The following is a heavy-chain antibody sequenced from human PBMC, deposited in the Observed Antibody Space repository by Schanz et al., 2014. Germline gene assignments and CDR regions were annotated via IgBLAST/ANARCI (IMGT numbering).Heavy chain of an antibody. V-gene: IGHV3-21*01. CDR2: ISSSSSYI. Sequence: VQLVESGGGVVQPGRSLRLSCAASGFTFSSYAMHWVRQAPGKGLEWVSSISSSSSYIYYADSVKGRFTISRDNAKNSLYLQMNSLRAEDTAVYYCARDRGYCSGGSCLAFDYWGQGTLXTVSS. D-gene: IGHD2-15*01. CDR3: ARDRGYCSGGSCLAFDY. CDR1: GFTFSSYA. J-gene: IGHJ4*02.